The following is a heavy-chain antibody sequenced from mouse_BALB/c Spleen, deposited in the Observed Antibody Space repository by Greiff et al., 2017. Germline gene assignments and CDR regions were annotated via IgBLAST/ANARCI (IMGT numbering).Heavy chain of an antibody. V-gene: IGHV1-80*01. CDR3: ARGDYYGYLYYAMDY. CDR1: GYAFSSYW. D-gene: IGHD1-2*01. J-gene: IGHJ4*01. Sequence: VKLQQSGAELVRPGSSVKISCKASGYAFSSYWMNWVKQRPGQGLEWIGQIYPGDGDTNYNGKFKGKATLTADKSSSTAYMQLSSLTSEDSAVYFCARGDYYGYLYYAMDYWGQGTSVTVSS. CDR2: IYPGDGDT.